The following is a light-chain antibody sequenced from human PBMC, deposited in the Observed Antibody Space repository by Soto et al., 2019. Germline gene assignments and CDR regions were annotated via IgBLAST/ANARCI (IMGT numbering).Light chain of an antibody. CDR2: GAS. Sequence: EIVLTQSPDTLSLSPGDRATLSCRASQSVASSYLAWYQMKPGQAPRLLIYGASSRATAIPDRFIGSGSGTDFTLTINSLEPEDFAVYYCQRYGRLPPYPFGQGTRLEI. J-gene: IGKJ2*01. CDR3: QRYGRLPPYP. V-gene: IGKV3-20*01. CDR1: QSVASSY.